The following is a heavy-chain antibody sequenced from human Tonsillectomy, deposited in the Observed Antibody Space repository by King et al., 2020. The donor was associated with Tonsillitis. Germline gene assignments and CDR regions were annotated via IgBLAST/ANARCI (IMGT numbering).Heavy chain of an antibody. CDR3: AREYTTVSWSAP. CDR2: SYYTGNT. Sequence: QLQESGPGLVKPSETLSLTCTVSGVSMKHYCWSWIRQPPGKGLEWIGNSYYTGNTKYNPSLKSRATLSVDTSKNQFSLKLTSVTAADTAVYYCAREYTTVSWSAPWGQGTLVTVSS. V-gene: IGHV4-59*12. D-gene: IGHD2-2*02. J-gene: IGHJ5*02. CDR1: GVSMKHYC.